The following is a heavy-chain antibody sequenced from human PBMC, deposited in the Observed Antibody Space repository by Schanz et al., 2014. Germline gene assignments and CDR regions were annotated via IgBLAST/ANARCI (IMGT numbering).Heavy chain of an antibody. CDR3: AKGMGYCSGGTCYDYYYYGLDV. D-gene: IGHD2-15*01. Sequence: QVQLVESGGGVVQPGGSLRLSCAASGFIFSNYGMHWVRQAPGKGLEWVSVIYSGIGAYYADSVKGRFTISRDNSENTLYLQMNSLSADDTAVFYCAKGMGYCSGGTCYDYYYYGLDVWGQGTTVTVSS. J-gene: IGHJ6*02. CDR2: IYSGIGA. V-gene: IGHV3-NL1*01. CDR1: GFIFSNYG.